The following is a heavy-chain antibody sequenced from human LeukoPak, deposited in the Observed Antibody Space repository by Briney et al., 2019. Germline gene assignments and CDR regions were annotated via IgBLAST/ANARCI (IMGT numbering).Heavy chain of an antibody. V-gene: IGHV3-7*01. CDR1: GFSFGDYW. J-gene: IGHJ5*02. Sequence: GGSLRLSCAAFGFSFGDYWMSWVRQAPGKGLEWVAHIRRDGTDKRYVDSVKGRFTISRDNAKSSLFLQMNSLRAEDTAVYFCARNLAPVDSSWFDPWGQGTLVTVSS. D-gene: IGHD2-2*01. CDR2: IRRDGTDK. CDR3: ARNLAPVDSSWFDP.